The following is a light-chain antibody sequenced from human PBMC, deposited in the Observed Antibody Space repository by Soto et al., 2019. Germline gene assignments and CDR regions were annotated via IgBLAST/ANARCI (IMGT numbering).Light chain of an antibody. CDR3: QQYGSSPKT. CDR2: GAS. V-gene: IGKV3-20*01. J-gene: IGKJ1*01. Sequence: EIVLTQSPGTLSLSPGERATLPCRASQSVSSNLAWYQQKPGQAPRLLIYGASSRATGIPDRFSGSGSWTDFTLTISRLEPEDFAVYYCQQYGSSPKTFGQGTKVDIK. CDR1: QSVSSN.